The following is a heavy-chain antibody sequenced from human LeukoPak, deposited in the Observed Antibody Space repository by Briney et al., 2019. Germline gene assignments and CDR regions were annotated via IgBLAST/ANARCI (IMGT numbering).Heavy chain of an antibody. V-gene: IGHV1-2*02. Sequence: ATVTVSCKASGYSLTRYYTHWVRQAPAPGLEWLGLINPNDGGTNYENKSLGRGTMIRDTSIRTAYMELSSLRSDDTAVEYCARVGYCSGGSCPYYFDLWGQGTLVTVSS. D-gene: IGHD2-15*01. CDR3: ARVGYCSGGSCPYYFDL. J-gene: IGHJ4*02. CDR1: GYSLTRYY. CDR2: INPNDGGT.